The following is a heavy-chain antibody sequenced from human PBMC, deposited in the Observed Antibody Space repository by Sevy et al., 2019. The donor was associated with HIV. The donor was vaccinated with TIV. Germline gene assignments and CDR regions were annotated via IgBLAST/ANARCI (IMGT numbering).Heavy chain of an antibody. J-gene: IGHJ4*02. CDR2: ISGSGGST. D-gene: IGHD1-26*01. Sequence: GGSLRISCAASGFTFSSYAMSWVRQAPGKGLEWVSAISGSGGSTYYADSVKGRFTISRDNSKNTLYLQMNSLRAEDTAVYCCAKDGRWGEGATPYYLDYRGQGTLVTVSS. V-gene: IGHV3-23*01. CDR1: GFTFSSYA. CDR3: AKDGRWGEGATPYYLDY.